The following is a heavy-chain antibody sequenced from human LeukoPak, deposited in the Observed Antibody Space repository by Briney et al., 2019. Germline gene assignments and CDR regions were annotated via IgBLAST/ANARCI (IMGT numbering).Heavy chain of an antibody. J-gene: IGHJ4*02. V-gene: IGHV3-7*01. CDR2: IRQDGSEK. CDR3: ASTGYNSGWLV. D-gene: IGHD6-19*01. CDR1: GFTFSSYW. Sequence: PGGSLRLSCAASGFTFSSYWMSWVRQAPGKGLEWVANIRQDGSEKYYVDSVKGRFTISRDNAKNSLYLQMNSLRAEDTAVYYCASTGYNSGWLVWGQGTLVTVSS.